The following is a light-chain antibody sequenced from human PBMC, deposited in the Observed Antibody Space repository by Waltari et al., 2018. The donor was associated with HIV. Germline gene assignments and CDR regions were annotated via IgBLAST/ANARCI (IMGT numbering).Light chain of an antibody. J-gene: IGLJ1*01. CDR3: SSYKYTGPRV. CDR1: SSAVLTYNG. V-gene: IGLV2-14*01. Sequence: QSALTQPASVSAFPGQSITISCPGISSAVLTYNGVSWYQQHPGEAPKLILYEVSNRPSGISSRFSGSNSATTASLTISGLQTQDEADYYCSSYKYTGPRVFGTGTKVTVL. CDR2: EVS.